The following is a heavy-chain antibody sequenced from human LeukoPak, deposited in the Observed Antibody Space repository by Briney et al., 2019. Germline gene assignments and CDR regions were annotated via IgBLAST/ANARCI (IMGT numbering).Heavy chain of an antibody. CDR1: GYTFTTYG. CDR2: VSGNNGNT. J-gene: IGHJ5*02. CDR3: ARVPTEFPRLCWFDP. V-gene: IGHV1-18*01. D-gene: IGHD1-14*01. Sequence: GASVKVSCKASGYTFTTYGISWVRQAPGQGLEWMGWVSGNNGNTNYAQKLQGRVTMTTDTSTSTAYMELRSLRSDDTAVYYCARVPTEFPRLCWFDPWGQGTLVTVSS.